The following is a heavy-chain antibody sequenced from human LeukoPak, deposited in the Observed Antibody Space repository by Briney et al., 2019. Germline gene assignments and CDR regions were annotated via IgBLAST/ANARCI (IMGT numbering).Heavy chain of an antibody. V-gene: IGHV4-38-2*01. CDR3: ARVRVGMTTNDAFDI. J-gene: IGHJ3*02. Sequence: SGALSLPCAVSGYFISSGYYLGWVRQPPGKGLEWVGSMYHTGSTYYNPSLKSRVTISVDTSKNQFSLKLSSVTAADTAVYYCARVRVGMTTNDAFDIWGQGTMVTVSS. CDR2: MYHTGST. CDR1: GYFISSGYY. D-gene: IGHD5-24*01.